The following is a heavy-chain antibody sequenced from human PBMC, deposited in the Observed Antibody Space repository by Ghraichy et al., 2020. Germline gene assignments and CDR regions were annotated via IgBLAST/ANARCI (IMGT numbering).Heavy chain of an antibody. J-gene: IGHJ3*02. D-gene: IGHD2-15*01. Sequence: GGSLRLSCAASGFTFSSYSMNWVRQAPGKGLEWVSSISSSSYIYYADSVKGRFTISRDNAKNSLYLQMNSLRAEDTAVYYCARDGDLGYCSGGSCYPDAFDIWGQGTMVTVSS. CDR3: ARDGDLGYCSGGSCYPDAFDI. CDR1: GFTFSSYS. CDR2: ISSSSYI. V-gene: IGHV3-21*01.